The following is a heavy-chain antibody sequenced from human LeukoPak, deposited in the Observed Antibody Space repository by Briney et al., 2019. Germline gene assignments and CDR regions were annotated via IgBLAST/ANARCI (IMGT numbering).Heavy chain of an antibody. D-gene: IGHD3-22*01. CDR3: AKLYYYDSSGYPDY. J-gene: IGHJ4*02. V-gene: IGHV3-23*01. CDR2: ISGSGGST. CDR1: GFTFSSYS. Sequence: PGGSLRLSCAASGFTFSSYSMNWVRQAPGKGLEWVSAISGSGGSTYYADSVKGRFTISRDNSKNTLYLQMNSLRAEDTAVYYCAKLYYYDSSGYPDYWGQGTLVTVSS.